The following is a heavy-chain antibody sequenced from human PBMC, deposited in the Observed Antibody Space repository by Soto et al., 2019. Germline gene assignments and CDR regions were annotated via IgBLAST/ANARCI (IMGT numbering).Heavy chain of an antibody. J-gene: IGHJ4*02. V-gene: IGHV1-18*01. D-gene: IGHD3-10*01. CDR2: ISHWGKT. CDR1: GYTFSNFG. CDR3: ARHLDGSGSYYTDY. Sequence: QVQLVQSGAEVKKPGASVKVSCKASGYTFSNFGISWARQAPGQGLEWMGWISHWGKTNYAQKLQGRVTMATDTSASTAFMGLWSLTSDDTAMYFCARHLDGSGSYYTDYWGQGTLVTVSS.